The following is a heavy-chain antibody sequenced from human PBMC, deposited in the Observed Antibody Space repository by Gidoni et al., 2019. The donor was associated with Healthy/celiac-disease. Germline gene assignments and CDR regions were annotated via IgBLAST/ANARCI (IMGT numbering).Heavy chain of an antibody. CDR2: IYSGGST. Sequence: EVQLVESGGGLVQPGGSLRLSCADSGFTVRSNYMSWVRKAPGKGLEWVSVIYSGGSTYYADSVKGRFTISRHNSKNTLYLQMNSLRAEDTAVYYCARAPQLIYSSGWSFPLPFYYYGMDVWGQGTTVTVSS. J-gene: IGHJ6*02. CDR1: GFTVRSNY. V-gene: IGHV3-53*04. CDR3: ARAPQLIYSSGWSFPLPFYYYGMDV. D-gene: IGHD6-19*01.